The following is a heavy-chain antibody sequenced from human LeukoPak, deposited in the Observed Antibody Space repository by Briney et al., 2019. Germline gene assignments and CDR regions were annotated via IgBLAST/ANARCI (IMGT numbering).Heavy chain of an antibody. J-gene: IGHJ4*02. Sequence: QAGGSLRLSCAASGFTFSSYSMNWVRQAPGKGLEWVSYISSRSSTIYYADSVKGRFTISRDNAKNSLYLQMNSLRVEDTAVYYCARGRRGSYDYWGQGTLVTVSS. D-gene: IGHD1-26*01. CDR2: ISSRSSTI. CDR1: GFTFSSYS. V-gene: IGHV3-48*01. CDR3: ARGRRGSYDY.